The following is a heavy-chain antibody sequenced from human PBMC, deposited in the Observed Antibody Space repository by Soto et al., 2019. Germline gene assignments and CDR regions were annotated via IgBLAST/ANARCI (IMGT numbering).Heavy chain of an antibody. CDR1: GGSISSGDYY. D-gene: IGHD4-17*01. J-gene: IGHJ4*02. Sequence: QVQLQESGPGLVKPSQTLSLTCTVSGGSISSGDYYWGWIRQPPGKGLEWIGYLYYSGSTYYNPSITSRVTIALDTFQNRFYRKLSSVTAVDTAVYYCARVAVTTPVFDYWVQGALVTVSS. CDR2: LYYSGST. CDR3: ARVAVTTPVFDY. V-gene: IGHV4-30-4*01.